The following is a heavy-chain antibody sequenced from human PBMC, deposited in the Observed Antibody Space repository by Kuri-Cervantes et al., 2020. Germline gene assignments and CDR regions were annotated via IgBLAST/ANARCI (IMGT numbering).Heavy chain of an antibody. CDR2: IRSKAYGGTT. CDR3: TILYRVDP. V-gene: IGHV3-49*04. J-gene: IGHJ5*02. Sequence: GGSLRLSCTASGFTFGDYAMSWVRQAPGKGLEWVGFIRSKAYGGTTEYAASVKSRFTISRDDSKSIAYLQMNSLKTEDTAVYYCTILYRVDPWGQGTLVTVSS. CDR1: GFTFGDYA. D-gene: IGHD1-26*01.